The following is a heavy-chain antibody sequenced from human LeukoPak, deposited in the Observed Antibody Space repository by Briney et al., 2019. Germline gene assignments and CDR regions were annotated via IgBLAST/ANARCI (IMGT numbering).Heavy chain of an antibody. Sequence: GGSLRLSCAASGFTFDDYAMHWVRQAPGKGLEWVSGISWNSGSIGYADSVKGRFTISRDNAKNSLYLQMNSLRAEDTALYYCAKDIFSSSWESWYYFDYWGRGTLVTVSS. J-gene: IGHJ4*02. V-gene: IGHV3-9*01. CDR2: ISWNSGSI. D-gene: IGHD6-13*01. CDR3: AKDIFSSSWESWYYFDY. CDR1: GFTFDDYA.